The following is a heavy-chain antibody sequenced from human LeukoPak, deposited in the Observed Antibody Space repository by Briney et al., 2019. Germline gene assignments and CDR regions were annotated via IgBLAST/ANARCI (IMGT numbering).Heavy chain of an antibody. V-gene: IGHV1-69*04. Sequence: VASVKVSCKASGGTFSSYAISWVRQAPGQGLEWMGRIIPILGIANYAQKFQGRVTITADKSTSTAYMELSSLRSEDTAVYYCARDPGKDSSSSSLLGVGSIAFDIWGQGTMVTVSS. J-gene: IGHJ3*02. CDR1: GGTFSSYA. D-gene: IGHD6-6*01. CDR3: ARDPGKDSSSSSLLGVGSIAFDI. CDR2: IIPILGIA.